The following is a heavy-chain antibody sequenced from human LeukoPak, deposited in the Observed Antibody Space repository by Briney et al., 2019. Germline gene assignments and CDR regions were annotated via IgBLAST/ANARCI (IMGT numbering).Heavy chain of an antibody. CDR1: GFPFSNYW. CDR3: AKDQGARYYGSGSSWFDP. Sequence: GGSLRPPCAASGFPFSNYWMHWVRQAPGKGLVWLSHITSDGSGTSYADSVKGRFTISRDDAKYTLYLQMNSLRAEDTAVYYCAKDQGARYYGSGSSWFDPWGQGTLVTVSS. J-gene: IGHJ5*02. V-gene: IGHV3-74*01. D-gene: IGHD3-10*01. CDR2: ITSDGSGT.